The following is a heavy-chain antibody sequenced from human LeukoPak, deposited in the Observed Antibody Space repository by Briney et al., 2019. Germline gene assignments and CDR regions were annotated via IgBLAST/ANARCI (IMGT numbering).Heavy chain of an antibody. CDR1: GGSFSGYY. CDR3: ARGKVRYYGDYIYYYGMDV. Sequence: SETLSLTCAVYGGSFSGYYWSWIRQPPGKGLEWIWEINHSGSTNYNPSLKSRVTISVDTSKNQFSLKLSSVTAADTAVYYCARGKVRYYGDYIYYYGMDVWGQGTTVTVSS. D-gene: IGHD4-17*01. V-gene: IGHV4-34*01. J-gene: IGHJ6*02. CDR2: INHSGST.